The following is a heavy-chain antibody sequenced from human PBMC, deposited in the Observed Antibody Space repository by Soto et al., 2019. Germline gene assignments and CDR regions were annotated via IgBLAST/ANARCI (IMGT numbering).Heavy chain of an antibody. CDR1: GYTFTSYG. D-gene: IGHD3-3*01. CDR2: ISAYNGNT. CDR3: ARGPDFWSGDDSFDI. J-gene: IGHJ3*02. V-gene: IGHV1-18*01. Sequence: ASVKVSCKASGYTFTSYGISWVRQAPGQGLEWMGWISAYNGNTNYAQKLQGRVTMTTDTSTSTAYMELCSLRSDDTAVYYCARGPDFWSGDDSFDIWGQGTMVTVSS.